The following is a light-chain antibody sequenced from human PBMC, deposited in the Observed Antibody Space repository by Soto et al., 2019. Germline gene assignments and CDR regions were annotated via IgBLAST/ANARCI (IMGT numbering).Light chain of an antibody. CDR2: SNN. CDR1: SSNIGSNY. CDR3: AAWDDSLSGDV. Sequence: QSVLTQPPSASGTPGQRVTISCSGSSSNIGSNYVYWYQQLPGTAPKLLIYSNNQWPSGVPDRFSGSKSGTSASLAIRGLRSEDEADYYCAAWDDSLSGDVFGTGTKLTVL. J-gene: IGLJ1*01. V-gene: IGLV1-47*02.